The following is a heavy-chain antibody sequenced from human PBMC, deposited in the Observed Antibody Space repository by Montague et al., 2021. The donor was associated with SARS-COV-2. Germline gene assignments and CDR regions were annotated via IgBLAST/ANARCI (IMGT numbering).Heavy chain of an antibody. CDR3: ARDFGILTGTAPEDY. CDR1: GFTFSSYG. Sequence: SLSLSLSASGFTFSSYGMHWVRQAPGKGLEWVAVIWYDGSNKYYADSVKGRFTISRDNSKNTLYLQMNSLRAEDTAVYYCARDFGILTGTAPEDYWGQGTLVTVSS. CDR2: IWYDGSNK. D-gene: IGHD3-9*01. V-gene: IGHV3-33*01. J-gene: IGHJ4*02.